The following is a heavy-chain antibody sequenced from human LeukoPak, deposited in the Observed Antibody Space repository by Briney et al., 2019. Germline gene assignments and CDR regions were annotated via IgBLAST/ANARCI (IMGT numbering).Heavy chain of an antibody. V-gene: IGHV4-38-2*01. CDR2: IYHSGST. Sequence: SETLSLTCAVSGYSISSGYYWGWIRQPPGKGLEWIGSIYHSGSTYYNPSLKSRVTISVDTSKNQSSLKLSSVTAADTAVYYCARVACSGGSCYHSFDYWGQGTLVTVSS. D-gene: IGHD2-15*01. CDR1: GYSISSGYY. CDR3: ARVACSGGSCYHSFDY. J-gene: IGHJ4*02.